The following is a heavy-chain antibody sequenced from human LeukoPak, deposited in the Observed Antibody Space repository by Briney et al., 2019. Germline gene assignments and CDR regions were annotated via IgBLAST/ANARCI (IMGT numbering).Heavy chain of an antibody. D-gene: IGHD1-1*01. CDR1: GFTFSDYD. Sequence: PGGSLRLSCAASGFTFSDYDMHWVRRAPGKGLEWVTFVWFDGSNKFYADSVKGRFTISRDNSKNTLSLQMNILRPEDTAVYYCVKGQYRYSNNWWADYWGQGTLVTVSS. CDR2: VWFDGSNK. CDR3: VKGQYRYSNNWWADY. J-gene: IGHJ4*02. V-gene: IGHV3-30*02.